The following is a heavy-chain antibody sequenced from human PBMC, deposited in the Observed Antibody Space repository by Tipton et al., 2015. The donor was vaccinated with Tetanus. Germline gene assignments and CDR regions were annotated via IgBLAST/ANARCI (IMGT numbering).Heavy chain of an antibody. J-gene: IGHJ3*02. D-gene: IGHD3/OR15-3a*01. Sequence: TLSLTCTVSGGSISSFYWTWIRQPPGKGLEWIGYIFDTGSTNYNPSLKSRVTISEDTSKNQFSLKLSSVIAADTAMYYCARWTASGKGAFDIWGQGTMVTVSS. CDR1: GGSISSFY. V-gene: IGHV4-4*08. CDR3: ARWTASGKGAFDI. CDR2: IFDTGST.